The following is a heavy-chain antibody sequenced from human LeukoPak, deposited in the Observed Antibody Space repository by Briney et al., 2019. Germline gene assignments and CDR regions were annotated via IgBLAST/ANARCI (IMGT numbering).Heavy chain of an antibody. D-gene: IGHD2-21*02. J-gene: IGHJ4*02. CDR3: ASPLAYCGGDCYPPVDY. CDR2: INSDGSST. Sequence: GGSLRLSCAASGFTFSSYWMHWVRQAPGKGLVWVSRINSDGSSTSYADSVKGRFTISRDNAKNTLYLQMNSLRAEDTAVYYCASPLAYCGGDCYPPVDYWGQGTLVTVSS. V-gene: IGHV3-74*01. CDR1: GFTFSSYW.